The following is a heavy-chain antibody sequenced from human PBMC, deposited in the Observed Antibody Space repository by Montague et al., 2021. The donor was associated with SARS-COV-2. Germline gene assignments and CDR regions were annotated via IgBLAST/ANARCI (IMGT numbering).Heavy chain of an antibody. D-gene: IGHD3-10*01. J-gene: IGHJ3*02. CDR1: GYTLTELS. Sequence: SVKVSCKVSGYTLTELSMHWVRQAPGKGLEWMGNFDPAYGETTYAQKFQGRVTMTEDTSTDTAYLELSSLRSEDTAVYYCATGSAPGVGGIVIYAFAIWGQGTMVTVSS. CDR2: FDPAYGET. V-gene: IGHV1-24*01. CDR3: ATGSAPGVGGIVIYAFAI.